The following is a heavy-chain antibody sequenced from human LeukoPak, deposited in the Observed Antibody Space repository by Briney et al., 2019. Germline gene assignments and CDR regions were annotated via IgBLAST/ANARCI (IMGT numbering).Heavy chain of an antibody. Sequence: ASVEVSCKASGYTLTGYHMHWVRQAPGQGLEWMGRINPNSGGINYAQKFQGRVTMTRDTSISTAYMELSRLRSDDTAVYYCAREGHSYDSSGYYSFDYWGQGTLVTVSS. D-gene: IGHD3-22*01. CDR1: GYTLTGYH. CDR2: INPNSGGI. CDR3: AREGHSYDSSGYYSFDY. V-gene: IGHV1-2*06. J-gene: IGHJ4*02.